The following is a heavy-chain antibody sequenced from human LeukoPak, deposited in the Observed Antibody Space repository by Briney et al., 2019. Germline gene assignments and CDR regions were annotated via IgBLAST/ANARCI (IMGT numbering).Heavy chain of an antibody. J-gene: IGHJ4*02. Sequence: GGSLRLSCAASGFTFSNAWMSWVRQAPGKGLEWVGRIKSKTDGGTTDYAAPVKGRSTISRDDSKNTLYLQMNSLKTEDTAVYYCTTLMTTVTPPLDYWGQGTLVTVSS. CDR3: TTLMTTVTPPLDY. V-gene: IGHV3-15*01. D-gene: IGHD4-17*01. CDR2: IKSKTDGGTT. CDR1: GFTFSNAW.